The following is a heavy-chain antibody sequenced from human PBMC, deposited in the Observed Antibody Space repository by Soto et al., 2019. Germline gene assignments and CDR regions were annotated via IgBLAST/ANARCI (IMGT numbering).Heavy chain of an antibody. CDR2: IYHSGRT. CDR3: ARDQLEGNWFDP. Sequence: QLQLQESGSGLVRPSQTLSLTCAVSGGSISSGGYSWNWIRQPPGKRLEWIGYIYHSGRTLYNPSLKSRVTISVDKSKNQFPLKLSSVTAADTAVYYCARDQLEGNWFDPWGQGTLVTVSS. D-gene: IGHD1-1*01. J-gene: IGHJ5*02. V-gene: IGHV4-30-2*01. CDR1: GGSISSGGYS.